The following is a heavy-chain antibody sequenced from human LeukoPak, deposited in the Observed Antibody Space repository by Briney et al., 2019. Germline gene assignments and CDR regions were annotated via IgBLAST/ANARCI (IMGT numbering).Heavy chain of an antibody. J-gene: IGHJ4*02. CDR2: IYYSGST. V-gene: IGHV4-59*11. Sequence: SETLSLTCTVSGGSISSHYWSWIRQPPGKGLEWIGYIYYSGSTNYNPSLKSRVTISVDTSKNQFSLKPSSVTAADTAVYYCARDYEGYSGYDWRGFGYWGQGTLVTVSS. CDR1: GGSISSHY. CDR3: ARDYEGYSGYDWRGFGY. D-gene: IGHD5-12*01.